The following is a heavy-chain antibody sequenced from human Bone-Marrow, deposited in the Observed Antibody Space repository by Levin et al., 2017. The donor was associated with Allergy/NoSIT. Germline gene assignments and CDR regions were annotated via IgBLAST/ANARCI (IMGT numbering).Heavy chain of an antibody. D-gene: IGHD2/OR15-2a*01. CDR3: AGEPNSPDYYHYGLDV. CDR1: XXXXXXXXXX. V-gene: IGHV4-39*07. Sequence: SETLSLTCTVSXXXXXXXXXXXXXXXXXPGKGLEWVGSIYYDGSAYYNPSLKTRLTISVDTSKNQFSLRVNSVTAADTAVYDWAGEPNSPDYYHYGLDVWGPGTTVTVSS. J-gene: IGHJ6*02. CDR2: IYYDGSA.